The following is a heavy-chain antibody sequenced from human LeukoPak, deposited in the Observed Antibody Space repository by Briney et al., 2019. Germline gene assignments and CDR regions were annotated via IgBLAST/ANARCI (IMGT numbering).Heavy chain of an antibody. Sequence: GGSLRLSCAASGFTVSSNYMSWVRQAPGKGLEWVSVIYSGGSTYYADSVKGRFTISRDNSKNTLYLQMNSLRAEDTAVYYCAREVDYYGSSGYYSSRYFQHWGQGILVTVSS. J-gene: IGHJ1*01. CDR2: IYSGGST. CDR3: AREVDYYGSSGYYSSRYFQH. V-gene: IGHV3-53*01. D-gene: IGHD3-22*01. CDR1: GFTVSSNY.